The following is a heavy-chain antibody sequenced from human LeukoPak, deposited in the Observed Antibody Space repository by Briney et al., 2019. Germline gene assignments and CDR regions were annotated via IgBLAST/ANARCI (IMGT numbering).Heavy chain of an antibody. V-gene: IGHV1-46*01. CDR1: GYTFSRYG. J-gene: IGHJ4*02. CDR3: ARDQEGFDY. Sequence: GASVKVSCTASGYTFSRYGMHWVRQAPGQGLEWMGMIYPRDGSTSYAQKFQGRVTVTRDTSTSTVHMELSGLRSEDTAVYYCARDQEGFDYWGQGTLVTVSS. CDR2: IYPRDGST.